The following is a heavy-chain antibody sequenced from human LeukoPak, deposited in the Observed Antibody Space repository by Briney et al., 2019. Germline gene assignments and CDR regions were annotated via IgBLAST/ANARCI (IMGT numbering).Heavy chain of an antibody. Sequence: GGSLRLSCAASGFTVSSNYMSWVRQAPGKGLEWVSVIYSGGSTYYADSVRGRFTISRDNSKGTLYLQMNSLRAEDTAVYYCARDRPYGGQYFDYWGQGTLVTVSS. CDR2: IYSGGST. J-gene: IGHJ4*02. CDR3: ARDRPYGGQYFDY. D-gene: IGHD5-12*01. V-gene: IGHV3-66*01. CDR1: GFTVSSNY.